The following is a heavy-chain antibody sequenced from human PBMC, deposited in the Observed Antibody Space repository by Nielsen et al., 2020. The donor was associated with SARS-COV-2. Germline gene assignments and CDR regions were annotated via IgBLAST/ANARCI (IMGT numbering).Heavy chain of an antibody. Sequence: ASVKVSCKASGYTFTSYAMHWARQAPGQGLEWMGWISAYNGNTNYAQKLQGRVTMTTDTSTSTAYMELRSLRSDDTAVYYCARDSMVRGVIAYWGQGTLVTVSS. V-gene: IGHV1-18*01. J-gene: IGHJ4*02. CDR3: ARDSMVRGVIAY. CDR1: GYTFTSYA. D-gene: IGHD3-10*01. CDR2: ISAYNGNT.